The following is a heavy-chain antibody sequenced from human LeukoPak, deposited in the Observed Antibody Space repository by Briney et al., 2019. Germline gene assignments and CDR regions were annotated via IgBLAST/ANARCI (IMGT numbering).Heavy chain of an antibody. J-gene: IGHJ6*02. CDR3: ARGCGSGSSDYYYGMDV. CDR2: VYYSGAS. D-gene: IGHD3-10*01. Sequence: SETLSLTCSISGGSISTYYWSWIRQPPGKGLEWIGYVYYSGASNYNPSLKSRLTMSVDKSKNQFSLKLSSVTAADTAVYYCARGCGSGSSDYYYGMDVWGHGATVTVSS. CDR1: GGSISTYY. V-gene: IGHV4-59*01.